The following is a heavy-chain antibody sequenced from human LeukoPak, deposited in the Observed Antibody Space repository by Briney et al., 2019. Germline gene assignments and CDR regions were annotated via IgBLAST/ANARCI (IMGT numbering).Heavy chain of an antibody. Sequence: GGSLRLSCAASGFTFRSYWMDWVRQAPGKGQEWVANIKQDGSEMYYVDSVKGRFTISRDNTKNSLFLHMSSLRAEDTAVYFCASSYFDNSLHAYDIWGQGTMVTVSS. CDR2: IKQDGSEM. J-gene: IGHJ3*02. D-gene: IGHD3-22*01. CDR3: ASSYFDNSLHAYDI. V-gene: IGHV3-7*01. CDR1: GFTFRSYW.